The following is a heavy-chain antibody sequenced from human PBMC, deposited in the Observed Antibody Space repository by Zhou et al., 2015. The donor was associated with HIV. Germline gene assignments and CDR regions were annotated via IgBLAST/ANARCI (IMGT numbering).Heavy chain of an antibody. V-gene: IGHV3-23*01. CDR2: ISGSGLAT. J-gene: IGHJ4*02. D-gene: IGHD7-27*01. CDR3: ARDQLSRLTGITSHFLDY. Sequence: EVQLLESGGGLVQPGGSLRLSCGASGVTFNSYGLTWVRQAPGKGLEWVSSISGSGLATYYADSVKGRFTVSRDNSKNTLYLQMSSLRVDDTAIYYCARDQLSRLTGITSHFLDYWGQGTLVIVSS. CDR1: GVTFNSYG.